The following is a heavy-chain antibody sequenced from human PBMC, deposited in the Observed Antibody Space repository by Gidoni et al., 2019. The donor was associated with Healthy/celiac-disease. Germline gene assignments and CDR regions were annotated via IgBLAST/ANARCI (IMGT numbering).Heavy chain of an antibody. J-gene: IGHJ4*02. D-gene: IGHD1-26*01. Sequence: QLQLQESGPGLVKPSETLSLTGTVSGGSISCSSYYWGWIRQPPGKGLEWIGSIYYSGSTYYNPSLKSRVTISVDTSKNQFSLKLSSVTAADTAVYYCARNPSIVGANRGFDYWGQGTLVTVSS. CDR1: GGSISCSSYY. CDR3: ARNPSIVGANRGFDY. CDR2: IYYSGST. V-gene: IGHV4-39*01.